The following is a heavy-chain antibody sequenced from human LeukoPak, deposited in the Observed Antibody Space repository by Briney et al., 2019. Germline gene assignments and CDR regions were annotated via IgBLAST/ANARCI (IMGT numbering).Heavy chain of an antibody. CDR2: ISSDGSST. CDR3: ARDFGEGGYYFDY. Sequence: PGGSLRLPCAASGFTFSTYWMHWVRQAPGKGLVWLSRISSDGSSTNYADSVKGRCTISRDNAKNTLYLQMNSLRAEDTAVYYCARDFGEGGYYFDYWGQGTLVTVSS. V-gene: IGHV3-74*01. D-gene: IGHD3-10*01. J-gene: IGHJ4*02. CDR1: GFTFSTYW.